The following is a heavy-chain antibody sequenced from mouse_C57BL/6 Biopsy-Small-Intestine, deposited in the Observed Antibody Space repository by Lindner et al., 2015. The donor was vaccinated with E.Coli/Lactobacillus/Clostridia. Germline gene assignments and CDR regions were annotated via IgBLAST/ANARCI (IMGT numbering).Heavy chain of an antibody. CDR1: GYAFTNYL. V-gene: IGHV1-54*01. D-gene: IGHD2-12*01. Sequence: VQLQESGAELVRPGTSVKVSCKASGYAFTNYLIEWVKQRPGQGLEWIGVINPGSGGTNYNEKFKGKATLTADKSSSTVYMQFSSLTSEDSATYYCARRDYSYSWFAYWGQGTLVTISA. CDR3: ARRDYSYSWFAY. J-gene: IGHJ3*01. CDR2: INPGSGGT.